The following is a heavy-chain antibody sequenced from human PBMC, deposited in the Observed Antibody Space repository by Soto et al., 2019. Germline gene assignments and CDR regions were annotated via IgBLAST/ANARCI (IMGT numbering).Heavy chain of an antibody. CDR3: ARGLGSSGWYAQWDAFDI. D-gene: IGHD6-19*01. J-gene: IGHJ3*02. CDR1: GFTFSDYW. V-gene: IGHV3-7*01. CDR2: IKQDGNEK. Sequence: EVQLVESGGGLVQPGGSLRLSCAVSGFTFSDYWMSWVRQAPGKGLEWVANIKQDGNEKYYVDSVKGRFTISRDNAKNSLYLQMNSLRADDNAVYYCARGLGSSGWYAQWDAFDIWGRGTMVTVSS.